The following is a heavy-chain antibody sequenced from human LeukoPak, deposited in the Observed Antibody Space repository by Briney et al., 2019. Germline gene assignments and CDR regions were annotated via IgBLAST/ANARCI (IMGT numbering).Heavy chain of an antibody. CDR1: GGSISSYY. CDR3: ARRTAVTLQSATFYYYSMDV. D-gene: IGHD4-17*01. J-gene: IGHJ6*02. CDR2: IYYSGST. Sequence: SETLSLTCTVSGGSISSYYWSWIRQPPGKGLEWLGYIYYSGSTSYNPSLKSRVTISVDTSKNQFSLKLSSVTAADTAVYYCARRTAVTLQSATFYYYSMDVWGQGTTVSVS. V-gene: IGHV4-59*08.